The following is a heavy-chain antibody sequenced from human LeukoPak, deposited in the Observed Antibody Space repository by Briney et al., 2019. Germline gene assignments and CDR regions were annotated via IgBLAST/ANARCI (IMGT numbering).Heavy chain of an antibody. CDR1: GGSFSGYY. CDR2: INHSGST. CDR3: ARDAGYSSGWYESEYYYGMDV. V-gene: IGHV4-34*01. Sequence: PSETLSLTCAVYGGSFSGYYWSWIRQPPGKGLEWIGEINHSGSTNYNPSLKSRVTISVDTSKNQFSLKLSSVTAADTAVYYCARDAGYSSGWYESEYYYGMDVWGQGTTVTVSS. D-gene: IGHD6-19*01. J-gene: IGHJ6*02.